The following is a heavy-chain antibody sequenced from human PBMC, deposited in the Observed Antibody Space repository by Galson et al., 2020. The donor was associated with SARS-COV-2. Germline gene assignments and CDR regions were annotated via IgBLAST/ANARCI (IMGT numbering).Heavy chain of an antibody. CDR3: ARAKGGGYYYGMDV. CDR1: GFTFSSYA. D-gene: IGHD3-16*01. V-gene: IGHV3-30-3*01. J-gene: IGHJ6*02. Sequence: GSLRLSCAASGFTFSSYAMHWVRQAPGKGLEWVAVISYDGSNKYYADSVKGRFTISRDNSKNTLYLQMNSLRAEDTAVYYCARAKGGGYYYGMDVWGQGTTVTVSS. CDR2: ISYDGSNK.